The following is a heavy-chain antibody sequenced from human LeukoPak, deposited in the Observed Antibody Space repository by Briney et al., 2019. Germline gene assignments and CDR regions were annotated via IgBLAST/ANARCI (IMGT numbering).Heavy chain of an antibody. CDR1: GGSFSGYY. Sequence: TSETLSLTCAVYGGSFSGYYWSWIRQPPGKGLEWIGEINHSGSTNYNPSLKSRVTISVDTSKNQFSLKLSSVTAADTAVYYCARGRNYYGSGSYPNYYYGMDVWGKGTTVTVSS. J-gene: IGHJ6*04. CDR3: ARGRNYYGSGSYPNYYYGMDV. D-gene: IGHD3-10*01. V-gene: IGHV4-34*01. CDR2: INHSGST.